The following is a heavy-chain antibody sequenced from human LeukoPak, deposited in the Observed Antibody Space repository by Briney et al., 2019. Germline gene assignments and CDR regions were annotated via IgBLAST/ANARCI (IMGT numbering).Heavy chain of an antibody. J-gene: IGHJ3*02. D-gene: IGHD1-26*01. V-gene: IGHV4-59*08. CDR3: ARGRGYGGNYLRAFDI. CDR2: NSGST. CDR1: GGSIGSYF. Sequence: ASETLSPTCTVSGGSIGSYFWSWIRQPPGKGLEWIGYNSGSTKYNPSLKSRVTISVDTSKNQLSLKLSSVTAADTAVYYCARGRGYGGNYLRAFDIWGQGTMVSVSS.